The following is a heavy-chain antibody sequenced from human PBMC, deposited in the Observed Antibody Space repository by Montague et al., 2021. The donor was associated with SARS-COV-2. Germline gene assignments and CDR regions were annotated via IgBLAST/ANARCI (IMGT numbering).Heavy chain of an antibody. D-gene: IGHD5-18*01. CDR1: GGSLNRGYYY. J-gene: IGHJ4*02. CDR3: AGGVDTGVVTVTGGFDS. CDR2: ICRSGNP. Sequence: SETLSLTCTVSGGSLNRGYYYWSWIGLRAGKGLHWIGRICRSGNPNYNPSLRGRVALSVDTSRYQFSMKMTSGTAADTAMYYCAGGVDTGVVTVTGGFDSWGQGTLVIVSS. V-gene: IGHV4-61*10.